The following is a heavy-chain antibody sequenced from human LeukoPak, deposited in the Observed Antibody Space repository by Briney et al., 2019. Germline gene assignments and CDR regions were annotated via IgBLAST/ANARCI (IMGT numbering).Heavy chain of an antibody. J-gene: IGHJ4*02. CDR3: ARVKYSSSSPYFDY. CDR1: GGSISSYY. CDR2: IYYSGST. D-gene: IGHD6-6*01. Sequence: SETLSLTCTVSGGSISSYYWSWIRQPPGKGLEWVGYIYYSGSTNYNPSLKSRVTISVDTSKNQFSLKLSSVAAADTAVYYCARVKYSSSSPYFDYWGQGTLVTVSS. V-gene: IGHV4-59*01.